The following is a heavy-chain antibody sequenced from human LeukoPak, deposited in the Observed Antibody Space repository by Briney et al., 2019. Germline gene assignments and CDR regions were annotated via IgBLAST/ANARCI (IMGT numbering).Heavy chain of an antibody. Sequence: ASVKVSCKASGYTFTGYYMHWVRQAPGQGLEWMGWTSPNSGGTKYAQKFQGRVTMTRDTSISTAYMELSRLRSDDTAVYYCARTDYYDSSGYYGMDVWGQGTTVTVSS. CDR1: GYTFTGYY. CDR3: ARTDYYDSSGYYGMDV. J-gene: IGHJ6*02. V-gene: IGHV1-2*02. CDR2: TSPNSGGT. D-gene: IGHD3-22*01.